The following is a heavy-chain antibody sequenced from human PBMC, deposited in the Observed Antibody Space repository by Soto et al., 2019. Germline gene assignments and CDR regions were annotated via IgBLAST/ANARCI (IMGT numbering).Heavy chain of an antibody. CDR2: ISGSSRDI. D-gene: IGHD4-17*01. CDR1: GFTFSPYS. Sequence: PGGSLRLSCAASGFTFSPYSMNWVRQGPGKGLQWVSSISGSSRDIYYTDSVKGRFTISRDNAKNSLYLQMDSLRPEDTAVYFCAREGTPTAFDYWGQGA. CDR3: AREGTPTAFDY. V-gene: IGHV3-21*01. J-gene: IGHJ4*02.